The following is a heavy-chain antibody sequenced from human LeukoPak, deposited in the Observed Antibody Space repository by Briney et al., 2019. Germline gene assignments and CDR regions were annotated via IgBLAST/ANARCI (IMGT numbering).Heavy chain of an antibody. V-gene: IGHV3-23*01. CDR2: ISASGNST. CDR1: GFTFSSYA. J-gene: IGHJ5*02. D-gene: IGHD6-19*01. Sequence: GGSLRLSCAASGFTFSSYAMSWVRQAPGKGLEWVSGISASGNSTYYADSVKGRFTISRDNSKNTLYLRMNSLRAEDTALYYCARLPNYTTGWLNWFGPWGQGTLVTVSS. CDR3: ARLPNYTTGWLNWFGP.